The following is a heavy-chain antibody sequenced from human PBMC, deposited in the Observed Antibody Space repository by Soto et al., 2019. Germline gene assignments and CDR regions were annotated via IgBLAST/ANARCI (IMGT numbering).Heavy chain of an antibody. CDR3: ARDNGRGIVATKHRYTWYYYGMDV. CDR1: GFTFSSYW. V-gene: IGHV3-7*01. Sequence: AGSLRLSCAASGFTFSSYWMSWVRQAPGKGLEWVANIKQDGSEKYYVDSVKGRFTISRDNAKNSLYLQMNSLRAEDTAVYYCARDNGRGIVATKHRYTWYYYGMDVWGQGATVTVSS. D-gene: IGHD5-12*01. CDR2: IKQDGSEK. J-gene: IGHJ6*02.